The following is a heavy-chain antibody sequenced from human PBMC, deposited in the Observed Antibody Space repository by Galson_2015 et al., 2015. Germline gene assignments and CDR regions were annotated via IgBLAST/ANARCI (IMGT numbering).Heavy chain of an antibody. J-gene: IGHJ3*02. CDR2: ITSRSNTI. V-gene: IGHV3-48*02. Sequence: SLRLSCAASGFTFSNYSMSWVRQAPGKGPEWISYITSRSNTIYYSDSVKGRFTISRDNAKNSLYLEMKSLRDEDTALYYCASDLGYCSGTSCYSVGAFDIWGQGTMVTVSS. D-gene: IGHD2-15*01. CDR1: GFTFSNYS. CDR3: ASDLGYCSGTSCYSVGAFDI.